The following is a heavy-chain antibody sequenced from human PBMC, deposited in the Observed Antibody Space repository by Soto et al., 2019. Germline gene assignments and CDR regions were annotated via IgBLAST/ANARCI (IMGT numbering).Heavy chain of an antibody. Sequence: QVQLVESGGGVVQPGRSLRLSCAASGFTFSSYGMHWVRQAPGKGLEWVAVIWYDGSNKYYADSVKGRFTISRDNSKNTLYLQMNSLRAEDTAVYYCARDKSGSWPNFDYWGQGTLVTVSS. D-gene: IGHD2-15*01. CDR3: ARDKSGSWPNFDY. V-gene: IGHV3-33*01. CDR1: GFTFSSYG. CDR2: IWYDGSNK. J-gene: IGHJ4*02.